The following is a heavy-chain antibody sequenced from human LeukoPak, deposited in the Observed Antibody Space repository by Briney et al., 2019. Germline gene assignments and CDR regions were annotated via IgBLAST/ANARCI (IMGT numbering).Heavy chain of an antibody. CDR1: GYILTANY. CDR3: ARNSGSFHWYFDL. J-gene: IGHJ2*01. CDR2: INPNSGDT. V-gene: IGHV1-2*02. Sequence: GASVKVSCKASGYILTANYMHWVRQAPGQGLEWMGWINPNSGDTSYAQRFQGRVTMTRDTSISTAYMELRSLRSDDTAVYYCARNSGSFHWYFDLWGRGTLVTVSS. D-gene: IGHD1-26*01.